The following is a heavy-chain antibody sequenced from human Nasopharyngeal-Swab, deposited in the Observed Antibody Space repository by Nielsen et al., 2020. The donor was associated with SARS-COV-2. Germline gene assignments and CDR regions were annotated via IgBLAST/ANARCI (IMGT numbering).Heavy chain of an antibody. CDR3: ARDSIGDYGHYYRYMDV. J-gene: IGHJ6*03. CDR2: ILYEGSNK. D-gene: IGHD4-17*01. CDR1: GFIFSSYG. Sequence: GESLKISCAASGFIFSSYGMHWVRQAPGKGLEWVAVILYEGSNKYYADSVKGRFTISRDNSKNTVYLQMNSLRGEDTAVYYCARDSIGDYGHYYRYMDVWGKGATVTVSS. V-gene: IGHV3-33*01.